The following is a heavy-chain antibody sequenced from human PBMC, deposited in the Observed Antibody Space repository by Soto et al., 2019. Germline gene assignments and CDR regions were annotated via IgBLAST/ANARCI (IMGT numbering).Heavy chain of an antibody. CDR1: GYSFTSYW. CDR2: IYPGDSDT. CDR3: ASVYDFWSGYFDY. D-gene: IGHD3-3*01. Sequence: GASRKTSCKGSGYSFTSYWIGWVRQMPGKGLEWMGIIYPGDSDTRYSPSFQGQVTISADKSISTAYLQWSSLKASDTAMYYCASVYDFWSGYFDYWGQGTLVTVSS. J-gene: IGHJ4*02. V-gene: IGHV5-51*01.